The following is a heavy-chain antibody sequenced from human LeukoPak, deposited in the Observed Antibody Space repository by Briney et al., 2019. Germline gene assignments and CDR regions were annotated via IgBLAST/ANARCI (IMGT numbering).Heavy chain of an antibody. D-gene: IGHD6-19*01. J-gene: IGHJ4*02. Sequence: GGSLRLSCAASGFTFSSYAMSWVRQAPGKGLEWVSAISGSGGSTYYADSVKGRFTISRDNSKNTLYLQMNSLRGEDTAVYYCARVPNSSGWSGDYWGQGTLVTVSS. CDR1: GFTFSSYA. CDR2: ISGSGGST. CDR3: ARVPNSSGWSGDY. V-gene: IGHV3-23*01.